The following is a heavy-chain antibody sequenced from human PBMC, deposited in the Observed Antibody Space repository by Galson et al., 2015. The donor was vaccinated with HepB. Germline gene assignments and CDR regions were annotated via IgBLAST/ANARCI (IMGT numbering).Heavy chain of an antibody. V-gene: IGHV3-30*03. CDR3: AREGSSGWRDFDY. D-gene: IGHD6-19*01. Sequence: SLRLSCAASGFTFSSYGMHWVRQAPGKGLEWVAVISYDGSNKYYADSVKGRFTISRDNSKNTLYLQMNSLRAEDTAVYYCAREGSSGWRDFDYWGQGTLVTVSS. CDR1: GFTFSSYG. CDR2: ISYDGSNK. J-gene: IGHJ4*02.